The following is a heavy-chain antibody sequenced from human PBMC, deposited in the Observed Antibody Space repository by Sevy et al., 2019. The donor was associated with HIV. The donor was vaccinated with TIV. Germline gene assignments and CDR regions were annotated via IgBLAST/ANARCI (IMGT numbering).Heavy chain of an antibody. CDR2: IYWDDDT. Sequence: SGPTLVKPTQTLTLTCTFSGFSLSTSGVGVGWIRQPPGKALEWLALIYWDDDTRYSPSLKSRHNITKHTSKNQVDLTMATMDPMERSKYFCAHRRMVRGVITAPFDYWGQGTLVTVSS. CDR1: GFSLSTSGVG. V-gene: IGHV2-5*02. CDR3: AHRRMVRGVITAPFDY. J-gene: IGHJ4*02. D-gene: IGHD3-10*01.